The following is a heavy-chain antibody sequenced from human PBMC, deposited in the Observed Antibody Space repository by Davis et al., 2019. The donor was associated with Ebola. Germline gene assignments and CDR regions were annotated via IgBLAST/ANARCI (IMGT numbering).Heavy chain of an antibody. Sequence: MPSETLSLTCTVSGGSISSYYWSWIRQPPGKGLEWIGSIYYSGSTYYNPSLKSRVTISVDTSKNQFSLQLNSVTPEDTAVYYCARDTGTTPFQHWGQGTLVTVSS. D-gene: IGHD1-7*01. CDR2: IYYSGST. J-gene: IGHJ1*01. CDR3: ARDTGTTPFQH. CDR1: GGSISSYY. V-gene: IGHV4-39*02.